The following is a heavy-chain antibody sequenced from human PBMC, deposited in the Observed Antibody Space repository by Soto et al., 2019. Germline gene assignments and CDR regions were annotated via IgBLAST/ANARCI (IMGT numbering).Heavy chain of an antibody. Sequence: GSLRLSCAASGFTFSNAWMNWVRQAPGKGLEWVGRIKSKTDGGTTDYAAPVKGRFTISRDDSKNTLYLQMNSLKTEDTAVYYCTTDAVADILTGTDYGMDVWGQGTTVTVSS. CDR1: GFTFSNAW. CDR2: IKSKTDGGTT. J-gene: IGHJ6*02. CDR3: TTDAVADILTGTDYGMDV. V-gene: IGHV3-15*07. D-gene: IGHD3-9*01.